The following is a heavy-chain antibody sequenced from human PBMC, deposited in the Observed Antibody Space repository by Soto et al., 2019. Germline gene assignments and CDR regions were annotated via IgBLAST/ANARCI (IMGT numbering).Heavy chain of an antibody. Sequence: QVQLVESGGGLVKPGGSLRLSCAASGFTFSDYYMSWIRQAPGKGLEWVSYISSSPTYTDYADSVKGRFTISRDNAKNSLYLQMNSLRAEDTAVHYCARRRWDAFDIWGQGTMVTVSS. D-gene: IGHD6-13*01. J-gene: IGHJ3*02. V-gene: IGHV3-11*05. CDR2: ISSSPTYT. CDR3: ARRRWDAFDI. CDR1: GFTFSDYY.